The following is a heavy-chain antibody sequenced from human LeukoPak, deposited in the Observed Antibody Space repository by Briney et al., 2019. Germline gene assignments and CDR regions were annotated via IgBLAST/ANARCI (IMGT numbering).Heavy chain of an antibody. CDR1: GYTFTDYF. CDR2: INPTSGGT. V-gene: IGHV1-2*02. D-gene: IGHD3-10*01. J-gene: IGHJ4*02. Sequence: ASVKVSCKTSGYTFTDYFMHWLRQAPGQGLEWMGWINPTSGGTNYARKFRGRVTMTRNTSITTGYMELSRLRSDDTAIYYCARDMGSPYYFDDWGQGTQVTVSS. CDR3: ARDMGSPYYFDD.